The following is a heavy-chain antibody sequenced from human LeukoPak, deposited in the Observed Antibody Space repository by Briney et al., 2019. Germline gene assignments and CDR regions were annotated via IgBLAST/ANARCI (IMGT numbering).Heavy chain of an antibody. V-gene: IGHV3-30-3*01. CDR3: ASEYSSSSGLDY. J-gene: IGHJ4*02. CDR1: GFTFSSYA. Sequence: GGSLRLSCAASGFTFSSYAMHWVRQAPGKGLEWVAVISYDGSNKYYADSVKGRFTISRDSSKNTLYLQMNSLRAEDTAVYYCASEYSSSSGLDYWGQGTLVTVSS. CDR2: ISYDGSNK. D-gene: IGHD6-6*01.